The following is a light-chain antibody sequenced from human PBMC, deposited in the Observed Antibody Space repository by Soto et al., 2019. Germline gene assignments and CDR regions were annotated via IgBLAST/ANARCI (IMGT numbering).Light chain of an antibody. CDR3: SSYTSSSTPYV. J-gene: IGLJ1*01. CDR2: EVS. Sequence: QSALTQPASVSGSPGQSITISCTGTSSDVGGYNYVSWYQQHPGKAPKLMIYEVSNRPSGVSNRFSGYKSGNTASLTISGLQAEDEVDYYCSSYTSSSTPYVFGTGTKLTVL. CDR1: SSDVGGYNY. V-gene: IGLV2-14*01.